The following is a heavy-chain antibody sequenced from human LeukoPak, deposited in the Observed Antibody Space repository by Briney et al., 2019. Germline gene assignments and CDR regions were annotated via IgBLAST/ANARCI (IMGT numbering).Heavy chain of an antibody. CDR3: ARESSGVLGFDY. Sequence: GGSLRLSCAASGFTFSNYGMHWVRQAPGKGLEWVTLISYDGSNKYYADSVKGRFTISRDNSKNTLYLQMNSLRAEDTAVYYCARESSGVLGFDYWGQGTLVTVSS. D-gene: IGHD3-10*01. J-gene: IGHJ4*02. CDR1: GFTFSNYG. V-gene: IGHV3-30*03. CDR2: ISYDGSNK.